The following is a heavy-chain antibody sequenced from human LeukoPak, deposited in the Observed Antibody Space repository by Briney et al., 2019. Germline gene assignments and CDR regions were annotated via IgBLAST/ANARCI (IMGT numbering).Heavy chain of an antibody. CDR1: GFTVSSNY. CDR3: AREGGGIVAFDI. J-gene: IGHJ3*02. CDR2: MYRGDRT. D-gene: IGHD3-16*01. V-gene: IGHV3-66*02. Sequence: GGSLRLSCAASGFTVSSNYMSWVRQAPGKGLEWVSFMYRGDRTYYADSVKGRFTISGDNSKNTLYLQMNGRRGEDTAVYYCAREGGGIVAFDIWGQGTMVTVSS.